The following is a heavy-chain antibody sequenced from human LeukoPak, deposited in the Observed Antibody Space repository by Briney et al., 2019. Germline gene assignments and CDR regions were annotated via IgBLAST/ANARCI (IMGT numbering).Heavy chain of an antibody. CDR1: GFTFSSYE. J-gene: IGHJ4*02. V-gene: IGHV3-48*03. CDR2: ISSSGSTI. CDR3: ARGGYSYGYVNDY. Sequence: GGSLRLSCAAPGFTFSSYEMNWVRQAPGKGLAWVSYISSSGSTIYYADSVKGRFTISRDNAKNSLYLQMNSLRAEDTAVYYCARGGYSYGYVNDYWGQGTLVTVSS. D-gene: IGHD5-18*01.